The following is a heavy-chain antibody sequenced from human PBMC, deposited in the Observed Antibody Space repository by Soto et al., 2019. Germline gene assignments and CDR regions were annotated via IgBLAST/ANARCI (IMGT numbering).Heavy chain of an antibody. J-gene: IGHJ5*02. CDR1: GGSISSYY. CDR2: IYYSGST. Sequence: PSETLSLTCTVSGGSISSYYWSWIRQPPGKGLEWIGYIYYSGSTNYNPSLKSRLAISVDTSKNQFSLSLSSVTAADTAVYYCARGRGYSYGLDPWGQGTLVTVSS. CDR3: ARGRGYSYGLDP. D-gene: IGHD5-18*01. V-gene: IGHV4-59*08.